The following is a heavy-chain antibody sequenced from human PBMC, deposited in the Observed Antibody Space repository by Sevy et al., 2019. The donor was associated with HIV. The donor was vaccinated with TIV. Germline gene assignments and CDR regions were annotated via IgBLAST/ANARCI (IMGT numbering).Heavy chain of an antibody. V-gene: IGHV1-2*02. J-gene: IGHJ4*02. CDR2: ISPNTGST. Sequence: ASVKVSCKASGYTFTGYYMHWVRQAPGQGLEWMGWISPNTGSTNYAQRFQGRVTMTRDTSISTAYMELSRLRSDDTAVFYCARASGSYYGYWGQGTLVTVSS. CDR3: ARASGSYYGY. CDR1: GYTFTGYY. D-gene: IGHD1-26*01.